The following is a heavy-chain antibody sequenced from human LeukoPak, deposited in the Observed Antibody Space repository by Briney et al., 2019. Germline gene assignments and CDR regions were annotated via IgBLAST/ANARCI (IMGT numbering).Heavy chain of an antibody. D-gene: IGHD3-9*01. J-gene: IGHJ6*02. Sequence: GGSLRLSCAASGFTFSSYAMHWVRQAPGKGLEWVAVISYDGSNKYYADSVKGRFTISRDNSKNTLYQQMNSLRAEDTAVYYCARDSRLRYFDWAAPAPMNYYYGMDVWGQGTTVTVSS. CDR2: ISYDGSNK. V-gene: IGHV3-30-3*01. CDR1: GFTFSSYA. CDR3: ARDSRLRYFDWAAPAPMNYYYGMDV.